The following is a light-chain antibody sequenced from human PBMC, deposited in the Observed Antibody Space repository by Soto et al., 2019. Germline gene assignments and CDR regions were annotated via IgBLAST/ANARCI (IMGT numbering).Light chain of an antibody. V-gene: IGKV3-11*01. CDR3: QQRYSSPIT. Sequence: EIVLTQSPVTLSLSPGERATLSCRASQSFRSKLAWYQQKPGQAPRLLIYDASNRPTGVPPRFSGSGSGTDFTLTISSLQPEDSATYYCQQRYSSPITFGQGTRLEIK. J-gene: IGKJ5*01. CDR1: QSFRSK. CDR2: DAS.